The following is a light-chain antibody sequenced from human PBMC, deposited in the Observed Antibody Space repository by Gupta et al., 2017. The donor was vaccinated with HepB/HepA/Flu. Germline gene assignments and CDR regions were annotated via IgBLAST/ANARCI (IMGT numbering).Light chain of an antibody. CDR2: NVS. CDR1: GSDLGNNNY. J-gene: IGLJ3*02. Sequence: SALTQPASVSGSPGQSITLSCTGTGSDLGNNNYLSWDQQRPGKAPKVIIYNVSNRPSGGANRFSGSKSDNTAALTISGRQADDEADYYCSSYTSSRWVFGGGTKLTVL. V-gene: IGLV2-14*01. CDR3: SSYTSSRWV.